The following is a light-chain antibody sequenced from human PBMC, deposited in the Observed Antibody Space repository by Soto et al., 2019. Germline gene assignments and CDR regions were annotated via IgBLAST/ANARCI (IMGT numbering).Light chain of an antibody. CDR3: QQRSNWLGT. J-gene: IGKJ4*01. V-gene: IGKV3-11*01. CDR1: QSVSSY. Sequence: EIVLTQSPATLSLSPGERATLSCRASQSVSSYLAWYQQQPGQAPRLLIYDASNRATGIPARFSGSGSGTDFTLTISSLEPEDFAVYYCQQRSNWLGTFGGGTKVEIK. CDR2: DAS.